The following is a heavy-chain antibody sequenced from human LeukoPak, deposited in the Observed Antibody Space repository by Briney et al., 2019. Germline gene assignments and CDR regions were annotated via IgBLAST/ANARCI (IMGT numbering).Heavy chain of an antibody. D-gene: IGHD3-22*01. J-gene: IGHJ3*02. V-gene: IGHV3-23*01. CDR1: GFTFSDYA. CDR3: AKDFDYYDSSGPDAFDI. CDR2: ISGSGGST. Sequence: GGSLRLSCAASGFTFSDYAMTWVRQAPGKGLEWVSAISGSGGSTYYADSVKGRFTISRDNSKNTLYLQMNSLRAEDTAVYHCAKDFDYYDSSGPDAFDIWGQGTMVTVSS.